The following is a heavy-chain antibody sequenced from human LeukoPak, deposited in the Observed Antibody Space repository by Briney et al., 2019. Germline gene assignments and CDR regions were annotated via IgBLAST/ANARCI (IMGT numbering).Heavy chain of an antibody. D-gene: IGHD6-19*01. CDR3: TRGGIAMAGTCAFDI. J-gene: IGHJ3*02. Sequence: ASVKVSCKASGYTFTEYGISWLRQAPGQGLEWMGWISVYSGNTDYAQKLQGRLTMTIGTSTSTAYVELRSLRSDDTAVYYCTRGGIAMAGTCAFDIWGQGTMVTVSS. CDR2: ISVYSGNT. CDR1: GYTFTEYG. V-gene: IGHV1-18*01.